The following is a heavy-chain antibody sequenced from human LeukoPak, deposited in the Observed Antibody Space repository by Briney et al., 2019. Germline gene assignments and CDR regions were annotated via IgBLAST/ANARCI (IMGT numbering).Heavy chain of an antibody. D-gene: IGHD1-1*01. V-gene: IGHV3-30-3*01. J-gene: IGHJ4*02. Sequence: GGSLRLACAASGFTFSSYAMHWVRQAPGKGLEWVAVISYDGSNKYYADSVKGRFTISRDNSKNTLYLQMNSLRAEDTAVYYCASSQPGTRPDYFDYWGQGTLVTVSS. CDR3: ASSQPGTRPDYFDY. CDR2: ISYDGSNK. CDR1: GFTFSSYA.